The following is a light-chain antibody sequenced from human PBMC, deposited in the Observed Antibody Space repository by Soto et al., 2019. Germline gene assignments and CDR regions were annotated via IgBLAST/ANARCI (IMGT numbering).Light chain of an antibody. CDR2: KVS. J-gene: IGKJ4*01. CDR1: QSISTW. CDR3: QQYNTYPLT. Sequence: DIQMTQSPSTLSASVGDRATIACRASQSISTWLDWYQQKPGQAPKLLIYKVSSLEGGVPSRFSRRGSGTEFNITLSSRQPDDFATYYCQQYNTYPLTFGGVTKVEIK. V-gene: IGKV1-5*03.